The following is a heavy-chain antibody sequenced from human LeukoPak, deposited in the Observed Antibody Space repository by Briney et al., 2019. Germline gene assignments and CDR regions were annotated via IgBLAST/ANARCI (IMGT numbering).Heavy chain of an antibody. Sequence: GESLKISCMGSGYSFTSYWIGWVRQMPGKGLDWMGIIYPGDSDTRYSPSFQGQVTISADKSISTAYLQWSSLKASDTAMYYCARRGSGSYYYYYYGMDVWGQGTTVTVSS. V-gene: IGHV5-51*01. J-gene: IGHJ6*02. D-gene: IGHD3-10*01. CDR1: GYSFTSYW. CDR3: ARRGSGSYYYYYYGMDV. CDR2: IYPGDSDT.